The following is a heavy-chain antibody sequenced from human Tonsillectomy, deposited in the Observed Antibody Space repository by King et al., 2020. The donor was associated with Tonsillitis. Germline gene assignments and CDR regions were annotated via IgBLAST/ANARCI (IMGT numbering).Heavy chain of an antibody. CDR3: ARDTYYYDSTGYYPTYFDY. CDR1: GGSISSYY. J-gene: IGHJ4*02. CDR2: IYYTGST. Sequence: VQLQESGPGLVKPSETLSLICSVSGGSISSYYWSWIRQPPGKGLEWIGYIYYTGSTNYNPSLKSRVTISVDTSKNQFSLKLSSVTAADTAVYYCARDTYYYDSTGYYPTYFDYWGQGTLVTVSS. V-gene: IGHV4-59*01. D-gene: IGHD3-22*01.